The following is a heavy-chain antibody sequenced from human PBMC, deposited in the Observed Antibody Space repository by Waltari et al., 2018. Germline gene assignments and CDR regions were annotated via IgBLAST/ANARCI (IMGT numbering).Heavy chain of an antibody. J-gene: IGHJ4*02. Sequence: QLQLQELGPGLVNPSETLLLTCTVSGGSISTQTYYWGWIRQPPGKGLEWIGSFYYSGSTYYNPSLNSRVHISVDSSKNQFSLKLNSVTAADTALYYCARHQVYCGDDRCYPPFDLWGQGTLVNVSS. CDR1: GGSISTQTYY. CDR3: ARHQVYCGDDRCYPPFDL. D-gene: IGHD2-21*01. CDR2: FYYSGST. V-gene: IGHV4-39*01.